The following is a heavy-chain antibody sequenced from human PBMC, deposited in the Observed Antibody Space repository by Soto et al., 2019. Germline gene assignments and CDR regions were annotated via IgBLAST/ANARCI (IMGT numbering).Heavy chain of an antibody. CDR2: ISYDGRNE. Sequence: GGSLRLSCAASGFTFSSYAMHWVRQAPGKGLEWVAFISYDGRNEFYADSVKGRFTISRDNSKNTLYLQMNSLRTEDTAVYHCAKDQAGSSSQTYFFDYWGQGSLVTVSS. V-gene: IGHV3-30*04. J-gene: IGHJ4*02. D-gene: IGHD6-13*01. CDR1: GFTFSSYA. CDR3: AKDQAGSSSQTYFFDY.